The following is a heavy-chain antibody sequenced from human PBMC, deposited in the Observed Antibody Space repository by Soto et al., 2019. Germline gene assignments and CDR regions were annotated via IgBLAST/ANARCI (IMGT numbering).Heavy chain of an antibody. V-gene: IGHV4-31*03. CDR2: IYYSGRT. Sequence: QVHLQESGPGLVKPSETLSLTCTVSGGSITSGGYCWTWLRQHPVKGPEWMGHIYYSGRTSYNPSLKSRSTISLDTSTHQFSRKLTSVTAADTSVYYCARDGDYFGSGSPPLLSRWGQGTLVTDYS. CDR1: GGSITSGGYC. D-gene: IGHD3-10*01. CDR3: ARDGDYFGSGSPPLLSR. J-gene: IGHJ4*02.